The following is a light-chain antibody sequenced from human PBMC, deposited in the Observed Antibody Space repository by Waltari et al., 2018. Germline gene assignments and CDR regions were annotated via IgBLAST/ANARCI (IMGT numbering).Light chain of an antibody. CDR2: SAT. J-gene: IGKJ4*01. CDR1: QGINSF. CDR3: QQGNSFALT. Sequence: DIQLSKSPSSLSASVGARVTITCRARQGINSFLNWYQQKPGKAPKLLIYSATTLASGVPSRFSGSGAGTEFTLTITSLQPEDFATYYCQQGNSFALTFGGGTSVEIK. V-gene: IGKV1-9*01.